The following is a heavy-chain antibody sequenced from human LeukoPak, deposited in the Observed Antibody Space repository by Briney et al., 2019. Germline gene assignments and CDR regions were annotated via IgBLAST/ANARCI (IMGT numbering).Heavy chain of an antibody. CDR1: GFTFSSYA. CDR3: AIFPSKHIAAAGSYFDY. D-gene: IGHD6-13*01. CDR2: ISYDGSNK. V-gene: IGHV3-30-3*01. Sequence: GGSLRLSCAASGFTFSSYAMHWVRQAPGKGLEWVAVISYDGSNKYYADSVKGRFTISRDNSKNTLYLQMNSLRAEDTAVYYCAIFPSKHIAAAGSYFDYWGQGTLVTVSS. J-gene: IGHJ4*02.